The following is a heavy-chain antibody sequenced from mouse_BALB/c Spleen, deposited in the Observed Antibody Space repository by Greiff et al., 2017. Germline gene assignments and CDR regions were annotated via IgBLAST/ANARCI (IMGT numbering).Heavy chain of an antibody. Sequence: QVQLRQPGAELVRPGASVKLSCKASGYTFTSYWINWVKQRPGQGLEWIGNIYPSDSYTNYNQKFKDKATLTVDKSSSTAYMQLSSPTSEDSAVYYCTRDYRYDGYYFDYWGQGTTLTVSS. CDR3: TRDYRYDGYYFDY. V-gene: IGHV1-69*02. J-gene: IGHJ2*01. D-gene: IGHD2-14*01. CDR2: IYPSDSYT. CDR1: GYTFTSYW.